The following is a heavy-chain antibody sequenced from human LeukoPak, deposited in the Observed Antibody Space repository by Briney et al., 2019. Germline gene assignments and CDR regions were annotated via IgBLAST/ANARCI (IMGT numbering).Heavy chain of an antibody. Sequence: ASVKVSCKASGYTFTGYYMHWVRQAPGQGLEWMGWINPNSGGTNYAQKFQGRVTMTRDTSISTAYMELSRLRSDDTAVYYCARVVKSPGYSSSWYSYWGQGTLVTVSS. V-gene: IGHV1-2*02. J-gene: IGHJ4*02. D-gene: IGHD6-13*01. CDR1: GYTFTGYY. CDR3: ARVVKSPGYSSSWYSY. CDR2: INPNSGGT.